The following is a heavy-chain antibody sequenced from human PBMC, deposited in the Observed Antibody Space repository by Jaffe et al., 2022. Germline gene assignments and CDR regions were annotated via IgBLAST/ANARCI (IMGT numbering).Heavy chain of an antibody. CDR1: GYTFTGYY. CDR3: AREVNGSYPPQAFDI. D-gene: IGHD1-26*01. CDR2: INPNSGGT. V-gene: IGHV1-2*02. J-gene: IGHJ3*02. Sequence: QVQLVQSGAEVKKPGASVKVSCKASGYTFTGYYMHWVRQAPGQGLEWMGWINPNSGGTNYAQKFQGRVTMTRDTSISTAYMELSRLRSDDTAVYYCAREVNGSYPPQAFDIWGQGTMVTVSS.